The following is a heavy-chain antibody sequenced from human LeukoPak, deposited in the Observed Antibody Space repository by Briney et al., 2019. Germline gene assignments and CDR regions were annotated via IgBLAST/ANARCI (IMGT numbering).Heavy chain of an antibody. D-gene: IGHD4-17*01. Sequence: ASVKVSCKASRYTLSSYGISGVRQAPGQGLEWMGLISAYNGNTNYAQKLQGRVTMTPDTSTSTAYMELRSLRSDDAAVYYCERDPQVYGDFDNWFDPWGQGTLVTVSS. CDR2: ISAYNGNT. CDR3: ERDPQVYGDFDNWFDP. J-gene: IGHJ5*02. CDR1: RYTLSSYG. V-gene: IGHV1-18*01.